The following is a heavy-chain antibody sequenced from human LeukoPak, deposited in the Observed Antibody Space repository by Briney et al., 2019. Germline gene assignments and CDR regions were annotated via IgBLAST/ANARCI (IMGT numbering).Heavy chain of an antibody. CDR1: GGTFSSYA. Sequence: SVKVSCKASGGTFSSYAISWVRQAPGQGLEWMGGIIPIFGTANYAQKFQGRVTITADESTSTAYMELSSLRSEDTAVYYCARDTVLLVRQLPWGDYYYYGMDVWGQGTTVTVSS. D-gene: IGHD6-6*01. V-gene: IGHV1-69*13. CDR2: IIPIFGTA. CDR3: ARDTVLLVRQLPWGDYYYYGMDV. J-gene: IGHJ6*02.